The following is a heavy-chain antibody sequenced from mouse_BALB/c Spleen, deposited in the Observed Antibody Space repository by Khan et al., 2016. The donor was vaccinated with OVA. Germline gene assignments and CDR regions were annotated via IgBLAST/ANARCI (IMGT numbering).Heavy chain of an antibody. V-gene: IGHV1-18*01. CDR3: ARGVYGSRGAWFAY. D-gene: IGHD1-1*01. J-gene: IGHJ3*01. CDR1: GYTFTDYN. Sequence: EVQRVESGPELVKPGASVKIPCKASGYTFTDYNMDWVKQSHGKSLEWIGDINPNNGYTVYNQKFKGKATLTVAKSSSTAYMELRSLTSEETAVYYCARGVYGSRGAWFAYWGQGTLVTVSA. CDR2: INPNNGYT.